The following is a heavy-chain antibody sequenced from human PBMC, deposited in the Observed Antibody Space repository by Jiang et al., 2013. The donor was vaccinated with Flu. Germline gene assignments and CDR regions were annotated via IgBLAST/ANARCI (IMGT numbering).Heavy chain of an antibody. Sequence: GPGLVKPSETLSLTCGVSGYSISSGYYWGWIRQPPGKGLEWIGSIYHSGSTYYNPSLMSRVTMSVDTSKNQFSLTLTSVTAADTAMYYCARLQGGWLRFFDYWGQGTLVTVSS. D-gene: IGHD5-12*01. V-gene: IGHV4-38-2*01. CDR3: ARLQGGWLRFFDY. CDR1: GYSISSGYY. CDR2: IYHSGST. J-gene: IGHJ4*02.